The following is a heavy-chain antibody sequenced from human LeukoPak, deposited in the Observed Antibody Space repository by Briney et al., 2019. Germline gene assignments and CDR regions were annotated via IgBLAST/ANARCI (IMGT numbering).Heavy chain of an antibody. CDR1: GYSFTSYW. V-gene: IGHV5-51*01. CDR3: ASHYLMVEMATITAFDI. J-gene: IGHJ3*02. D-gene: IGHD5-24*01. Sequence: GESLKISCKGSGYSFTSYWIGWVRQMPGKGLEWMGIIYPGDSDTRYSPSFQGQVTISADKSISTAYLQWSSLKASDTAMYYCASHYLMVEMATITAFDIWGQGTMVTVSS. CDR2: IYPGDSDT.